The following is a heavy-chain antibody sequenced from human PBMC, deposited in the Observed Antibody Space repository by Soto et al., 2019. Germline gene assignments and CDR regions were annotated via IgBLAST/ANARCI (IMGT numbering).Heavy chain of an antibody. CDR1: GGSISSYY. V-gene: IGHV4-59*01. D-gene: IGHD4-4*01. Sequence: SEXLSLTCTVSGGSISSYYWSWIRQPTEKGQEWIGYIYYSGSTNYHPSLKSRITISVDTSKNQFSLKLSSVTAAVTSVYYCARDHSMYYYYYMDVWGKGTTVTVSS. J-gene: IGHJ6*03. CDR3: ARDHSMYYYYYMDV. CDR2: IYYSGST.